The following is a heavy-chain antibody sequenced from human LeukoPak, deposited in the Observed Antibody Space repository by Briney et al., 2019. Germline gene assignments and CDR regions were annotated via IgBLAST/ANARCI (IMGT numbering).Heavy chain of an antibody. Sequence: GASVKVSCKASGYTFTSFYMQWVRQAPGQGLEWMGIINPSGGSTNYAQKFQGRVSMTRDTSTSTVYMELSSLRSEDTAMYWCARGYYDSSGYDPGLGYWGQGTLVTVSS. CDR2: INPSGGST. V-gene: IGHV1-46*01. CDR3: ARGYYDSSGYDPGLGY. D-gene: IGHD3-22*01. CDR1: GYTFTSFY. J-gene: IGHJ4*02.